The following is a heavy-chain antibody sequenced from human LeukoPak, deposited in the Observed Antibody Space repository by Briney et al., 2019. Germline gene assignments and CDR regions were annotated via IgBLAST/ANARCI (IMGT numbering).Heavy chain of an antibody. CDR3: GKNKAGRYCKSTKCYGGPGGLGV. J-gene: IGHJ6*03. CDR1: GFTFSSYG. CDR2: ISYDGSNK. Sequence: GRSLRLSCAASGFTFSSYGMHWVRQAPGKGLEWVAVISYDGSNKYYADSVKGRFTISRDNSKNTLYLQMNSLRAEDTAVYYCGKNKAGRYCKSTKCYGGPGGLGVWGKGATVNGSS. D-gene: IGHD2-2*01. V-gene: IGHV3-30*18.